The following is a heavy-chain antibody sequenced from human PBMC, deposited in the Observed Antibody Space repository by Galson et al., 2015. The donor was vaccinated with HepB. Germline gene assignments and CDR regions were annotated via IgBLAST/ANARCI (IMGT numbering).Heavy chain of an antibody. CDR2: IYYSGST. J-gene: IGHJ6*02. Sequence: TLSLTCTVSGGSISSGGYYWSWIRQHPGTGLEWIGYIYYSGSTYYNPSLKSRVTISVDTSKNQFSLKLSSVTAADTAVYYCARAAGSYLYGMDVWGQGTTVTVSS. D-gene: IGHD6-19*01. CDR1: GGSISSGGYY. CDR3: ARAAGSYLYGMDV. V-gene: IGHV4-31*03.